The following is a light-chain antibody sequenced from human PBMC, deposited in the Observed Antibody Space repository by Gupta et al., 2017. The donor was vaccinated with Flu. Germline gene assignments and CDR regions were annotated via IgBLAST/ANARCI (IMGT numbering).Light chain of an antibody. Sequence: PVTLGQPASISCRSSQSLVYKNGVTYLNWFQQRPGQSPRRIIYEVSKRDSGVPDRFSGSGSDTDFTLNISGVEAEDVGVYYCMRGTLPWTFGQGTKVDI. CDR1: QSLVYKNGVTY. J-gene: IGKJ2*02. CDR2: EVS. CDR3: MRGTLPWT. V-gene: IGKV2-30*01.